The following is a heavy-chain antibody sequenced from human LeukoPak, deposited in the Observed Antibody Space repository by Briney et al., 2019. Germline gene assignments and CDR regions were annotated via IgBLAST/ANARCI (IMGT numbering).Heavy chain of an antibody. CDR1: GYTFTSYD. J-gene: IGHJ3*02. Sequence: GASVKVSCEASGYTFTSYDINWVRQATGQGLEWMGWMNPNSGNTGYAQKFQGRVTMTRNTSISTAYMELSSLRSEDTAVYYCARGGTYYYDSRGYGHAFDIWGQGTMVTVSS. D-gene: IGHD3-22*01. CDR3: ARGGTYYYDSRGYGHAFDI. V-gene: IGHV1-8*01. CDR2: MNPNSGNT.